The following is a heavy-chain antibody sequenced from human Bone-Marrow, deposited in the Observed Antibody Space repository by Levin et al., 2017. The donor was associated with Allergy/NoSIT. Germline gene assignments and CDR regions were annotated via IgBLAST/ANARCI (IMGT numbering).Heavy chain of an antibody. CDR1: GFAFSDYG. Sequence: PGGSLRLSCAASGFAFSDYGMHWVRQAPGKGLEWVALISFDGTNQYYAGSVKGRFTISRDKSKNTLYLQMNSLRSEDTAVYYCAKDPRYCSSTSCRPYYYYYYMDVWGKGTTVTVSS. CDR2: ISFDGTNQ. CDR3: AKDPRYCSSTSCRPYYYYYYMDV. J-gene: IGHJ6*03. D-gene: IGHD2-2*01. V-gene: IGHV3-30*18.